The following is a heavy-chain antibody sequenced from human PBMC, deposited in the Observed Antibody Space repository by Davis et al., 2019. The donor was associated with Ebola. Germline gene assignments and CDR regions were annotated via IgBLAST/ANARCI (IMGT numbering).Heavy chain of an antibody. CDR1: GYTFTSYG. CDR2: INPNSGGT. Sequence: ASVKVSCKASGYTFTSYGISWVRQAPGQGLEWMGWINPNSGGTNYAQKFQGRVTMTRDTSISTAYMELSRLRSDDTAVYYCARDVDYSNYGYWGQGTLVTVSS. CDR3: ARDVDYSNYGY. D-gene: IGHD4-11*01. V-gene: IGHV1-2*02. J-gene: IGHJ4*02.